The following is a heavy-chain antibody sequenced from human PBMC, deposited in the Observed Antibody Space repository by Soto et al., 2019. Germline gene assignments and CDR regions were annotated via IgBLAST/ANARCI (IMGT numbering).Heavy chain of an antibody. J-gene: IGHJ4*02. D-gene: IGHD2-15*01. Sequence: GGSLRLSCAASGFTFSDYYMSWIRQAPGKGLEWVSYISSSGSTIYYADSVKGRFTISRDNAKNSLYLQMNSLRAEDTAVYYCARACGGSCYSDSAEAPHDYWGQGTLVTVSS. CDR1: GFTFSDYY. CDR3: ARACGGSCYSDSAEAPHDY. CDR2: ISSSGSTI. V-gene: IGHV3-11*01.